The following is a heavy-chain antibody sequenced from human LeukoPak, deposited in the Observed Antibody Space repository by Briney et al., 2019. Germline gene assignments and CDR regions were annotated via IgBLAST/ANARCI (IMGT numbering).Heavy chain of an antibody. V-gene: IGHV4-34*01. J-gene: IGHJ4*02. D-gene: IGHD1-14*01. CDR3: ARETGSGNFDY. Sequence: PSETLSLTCAVYGESFSGYYWTWIRQPPGKGLQWIGEINHSGSTNYNPSLKSRVTISIDTSKNQFSLKLTSVTAADTAVYFCARETGSGNFDYWGQGTLVTVSS. CDR1: GESFSGYY. CDR2: INHSGST.